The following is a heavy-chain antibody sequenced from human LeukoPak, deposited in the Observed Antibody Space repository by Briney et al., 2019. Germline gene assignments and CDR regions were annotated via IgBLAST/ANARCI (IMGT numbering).Heavy chain of an antibody. D-gene: IGHD2-2*01. CDR3: ARDLGGHCSSTSCYYFDY. J-gene: IGHJ4*02. CDR1: GGTFSSYA. CDR2: IIPIFGTA. Sequence: ASVKVSCKASGGTFSSYAISWVRQAPGQGLEWMGGIIPIFGTANYAQKFQGRVTITADESTSTAYMELSGLRSEDTAVYYCARDLGGHCSSTSCYYFDYWGQGTLVTVSS. V-gene: IGHV1-69*01.